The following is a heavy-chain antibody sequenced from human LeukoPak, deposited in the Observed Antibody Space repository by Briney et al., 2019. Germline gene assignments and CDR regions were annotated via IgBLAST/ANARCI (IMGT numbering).Heavy chain of an antibody. V-gene: IGHV1-2*02. CDR1: GYIVTDYY. CDR2: INPNSRGT. Sequence: ASVKVSCKASGYIVTDYYMHWVRQAPGQGLEWMGWINPNSRGTNYAQNFQGRVTMTRDTPINTAFMDLNRLRSDDTAVYYCARGGRILTGSFRPADAFDVWGQGTMVTVSS. CDR3: ARGGRILTGSFRPADAFDV. J-gene: IGHJ3*01. D-gene: IGHD1-20*01.